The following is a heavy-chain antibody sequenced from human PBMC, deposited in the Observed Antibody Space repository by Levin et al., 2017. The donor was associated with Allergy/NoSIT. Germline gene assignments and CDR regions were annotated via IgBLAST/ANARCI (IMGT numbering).Heavy chain of an antibody. CDR3: ASHTGALTKSNYYYYMDV. Sequence: KISCKASGGTFSSYAISWVRQAPGQGLEWMGGIIPIFGTANYAQKFQGRVTITADESTSTAYMELSSLRSEDTAVYYCASHTGALTKSNYYYYMDVWGKGTTVTVSS. J-gene: IGHJ6*03. CDR2: IIPIFGTA. CDR1: GGTFSSYA. D-gene: IGHD3-3*01. V-gene: IGHV1-69*01.